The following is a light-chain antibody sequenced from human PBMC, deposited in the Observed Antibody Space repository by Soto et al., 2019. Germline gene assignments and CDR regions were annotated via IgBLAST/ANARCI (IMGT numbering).Light chain of an antibody. V-gene: IGKV1-17*01. CDR2: GXS. J-gene: IGKJ1*01. CDR3: QHYKSDPDA. CDR1: RDITTV. Sequence: IQVTQSPSSLPASVGDRVTITXRVSRDITTVLPWYQHAPGXDPKXXXDGXSILHRGGPSRLSGSGSGTEFTLTISSLQPDDFATYYCQHYKSDPDAFGQGTKVDIK.